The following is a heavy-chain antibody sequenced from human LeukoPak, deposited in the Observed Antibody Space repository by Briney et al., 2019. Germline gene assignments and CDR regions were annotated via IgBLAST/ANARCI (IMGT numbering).Heavy chain of an antibody. V-gene: IGHV4-4*09. CDR3: ARREVVNWFFDL. J-gene: IGHJ2*01. CDR1: GGSIGSYF. D-gene: IGHD3-22*01. Sequence: PSETPSLTCTVSGGSIGSYFWTWIRQPPGKGLEWVGYIYTSGSTNYNPSLKSRVTISIDTSKNKFSLNLSSVTAADTAVYYCARREVVNWFFDLWGRGTLVTVSS. CDR2: IYTSGST.